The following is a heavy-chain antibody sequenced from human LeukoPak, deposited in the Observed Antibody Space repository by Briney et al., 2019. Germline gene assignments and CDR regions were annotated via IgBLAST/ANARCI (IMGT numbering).Heavy chain of an antibody. Sequence: GGSLRLSCAASGFTFDDYAMHWVRQAPGKGLEWVSGISWNSGSIGYADSVKGRFTISRDNAKNSLYLQMNSLRAEDTALYYCAKEIISGRMDYYGMDVWGQGTTVTVSS. J-gene: IGHJ6*02. CDR3: AKEIISGRMDYYGMDV. D-gene: IGHD3-10*01. CDR2: ISWNSGSI. CDR1: GFTFDDYA. V-gene: IGHV3-9*01.